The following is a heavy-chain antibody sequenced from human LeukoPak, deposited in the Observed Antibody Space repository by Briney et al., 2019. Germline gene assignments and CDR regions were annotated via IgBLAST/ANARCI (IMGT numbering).Heavy chain of an antibody. CDR3: AKGTWIQLWPRGDYFDY. V-gene: IGHV3-23*01. CDR2: ISGSGGST. Sequence: PGGSLRLSCAGSGFSFSNSWMSWVRQAPGKGLEWVSAISGSGGSTYYADSVKGRFTISRDNSKNTLYLQMNSLRAEDTAVYYCAKGTWIQLWPRGDYFDYWGQGTLVTVSS. CDR1: GFSFSNSW. J-gene: IGHJ4*02. D-gene: IGHD5-18*01.